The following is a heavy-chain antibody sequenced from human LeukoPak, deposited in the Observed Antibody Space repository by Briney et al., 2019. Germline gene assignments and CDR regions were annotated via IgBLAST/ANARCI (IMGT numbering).Heavy chain of an antibody. Sequence: GGSLRLSCAASGFTFSSYAMSWVRQAPGKGLEWVSAISGSGGSTYYADSVKGRFTISRDNSKNTLYLQMNSLRAEDTAVYYCAKDMSPYSSGWYLFGADAFDIWGQGTMVTVSS. V-gene: IGHV3-23*01. CDR2: ISGSGGST. CDR3: AKDMSPYSSGWYLFGADAFDI. J-gene: IGHJ3*02. D-gene: IGHD6-19*01. CDR1: GFTFSSYA.